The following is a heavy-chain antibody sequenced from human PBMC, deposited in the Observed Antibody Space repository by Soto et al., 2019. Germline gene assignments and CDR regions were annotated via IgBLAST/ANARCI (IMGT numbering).Heavy chain of an antibody. CDR3: ARGGSLYWYFDL. J-gene: IGHJ2*01. CDR2: ISDYNGNT. D-gene: IGHD1-26*01. Sequence: GASVKVSCKASGYTFSSYGISWVRQAPGQGLEWMGWISDYNGNTNYSQKFQGRVTITRDTSASTAYMELSSLRSEDTAVYYCARGGSLYWYFDLWGRGTLVTVSS. V-gene: IGHV1-18*01. CDR1: GYTFSSYG.